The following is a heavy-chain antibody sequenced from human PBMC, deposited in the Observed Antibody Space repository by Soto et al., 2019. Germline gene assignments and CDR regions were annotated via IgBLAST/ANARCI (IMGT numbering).Heavy chain of an antibody. CDR1: GYTFTSYD. V-gene: IGHV1-8*02. CDR3: ASGSGSSPYYYYMDV. J-gene: IGHJ6*03. Sequence: ASVKVSCKASGYTFTSYDINWVRQATGQGLEWMGWMNPNSGNTGYAQKFQGRVTMTRNTSISTAYMELSSLRSEDTAVYYCASGSGSSPYYYYMDVWGKGTTVTVSS. CDR2: MNPNSGNT. D-gene: IGHD1-26*01.